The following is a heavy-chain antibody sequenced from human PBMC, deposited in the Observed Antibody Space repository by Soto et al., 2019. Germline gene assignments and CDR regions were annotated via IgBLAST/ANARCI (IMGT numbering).Heavy chain of an antibody. CDR3: ASMGPFTMVRGGADYYYYYGMDV. CDR1: GFTFSSYA. D-gene: IGHD3-10*01. CDR2: ISGSGGST. J-gene: IGHJ6*02. V-gene: IGHV3-23*01. Sequence: PGGSLRLSCAASGFTFSSYAMSWVRQAPGKGLEWVSAISGSGGSTYYADSVKGRFTISRDNSKNTLYLQMNSLRAEDTAVYYCASMGPFTMVRGGADYYYYYGMDVWGQGTTVTVSS.